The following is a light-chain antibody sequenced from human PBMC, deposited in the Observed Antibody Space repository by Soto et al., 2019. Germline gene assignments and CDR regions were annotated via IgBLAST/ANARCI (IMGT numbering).Light chain of an antibody. Sequence: QSALTQPASASGSPGQSVTISCTGTSSDVGAYNYVSWYQQHPGKATKLMIFEVSDRPSGVSNRFSGSKSGNTASLTISGLQAEDEADYYCSSYTSSNTLVFGGGTKLTVL. J-gene: IGLJ3*02. CDR3: SSYTSSNTLV. CDR1: SSDVGAYNY. V-gene: IGLV2-14*01. CDR2: EVS.